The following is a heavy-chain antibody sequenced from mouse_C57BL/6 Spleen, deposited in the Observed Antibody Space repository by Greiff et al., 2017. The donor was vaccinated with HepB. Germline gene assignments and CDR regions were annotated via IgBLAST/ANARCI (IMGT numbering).Heavy chain of an antibody. CDR1: GFTFSSYG. CDR3: ARHYYGYDGEYFDY. D-gene: IGHD2-2*01. Sequence: EVQGVESGGDLVKPGGSLKLSCAASGFTFSSYGMSWVRQTPDKRLEWVATISSGGSYTYYPDSVKGRFTIFRDNAKNTLYLKMSSLKSEDTTMYYCARHYYGYDGEYFDYWGQGTTLTVSS. J-gene: IGHJ2*01. V-gene: IGHV5-6*01. CDR2: ISSGGSYT.